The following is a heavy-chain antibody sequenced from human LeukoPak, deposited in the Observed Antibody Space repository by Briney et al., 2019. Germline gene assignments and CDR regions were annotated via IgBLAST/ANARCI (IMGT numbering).Heavy chain of an antibody. Sequence: ASVKVSCKASGYTFTSYYIHWVRHVPGQGLEWMGIINPSGGGTTYAQKFQGRVTMTRDMSTSAVYMELSSLRSEDTAVYYCARAADLILMVYATPYYFDYWGQGTLVTVSS. D-gene: IGHD2-8*01. V-gene: IGHV1-46*01. CDR3: ARAADLILMVYATPYYFDY. CDR1: GYTFTSYY. J-gene: IGHJ4*02. CDR2: INPSGGGT.